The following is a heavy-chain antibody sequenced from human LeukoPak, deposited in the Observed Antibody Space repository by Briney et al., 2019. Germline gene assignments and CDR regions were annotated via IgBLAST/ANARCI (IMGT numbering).Heavy chain of an antibody. Sequence: GGSLRLSCAASGFSFNNYWMSWVRQAPGKRLEWVANTKPDGSEKYYVDSVRGRFTISRDNAKNLLYLQMSNLRAEDTAVYYCATDGYSSARDYWGQGTLVTVSS. CDR1: GFSFNNYW. D-gene: IGHD6-25*01. CDR3: ATDGYSSARDY. J-gene: IGHJ4*02. V-gene: IGHV3-7*01. CDR2: TKPDGSEK.